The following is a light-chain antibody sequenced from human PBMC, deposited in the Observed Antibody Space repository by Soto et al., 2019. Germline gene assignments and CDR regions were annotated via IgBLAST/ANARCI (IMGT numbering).Light chain of an antibody. CDR1: QSISNF. CDR3: QQSYRNPRT. V-gene: IGKV1-39*01. CDR2: SAS. J-gene: IGKJ1*01. Sequence: DIQMTQSPSFLSASAGDRVTIFCRASQSISNFLHWYQQKPGKAPKLLIYSASKLESGVPPRFGSSGSVTDFTLTIIILQPEDFATNYCQQSYRNPRTFGLGTKVDIK.